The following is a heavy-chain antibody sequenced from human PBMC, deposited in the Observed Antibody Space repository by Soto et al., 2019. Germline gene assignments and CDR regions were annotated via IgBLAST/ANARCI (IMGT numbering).Heavy chain of an antibody. D-gene: IGHD2-2*01. J-gene: IGHJ6*02. Sequence: VQLVQSGAEVKKPGSSVKVSCKASGGTFSTYAMNWVRQVPGKGLEWVAGVSPSDGDTSYADSVKGRFTISRDNSKDTLYLQMNSLRAEDTAVYYCAKCSSTAHYYGMDVWGQGTTVTVFS. CDR2: VSPSDGDT. CDR3: AKCSSTAHYYGMDV. V-gene: IGHV3-23*04. CDR1: GGTFSTYA.